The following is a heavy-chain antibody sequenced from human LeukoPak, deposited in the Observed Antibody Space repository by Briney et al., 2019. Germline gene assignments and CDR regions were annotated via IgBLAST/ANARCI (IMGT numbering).Heavy chain of an antibody. CDR3: TRVGYIDEGIDY. J-gene: IGHJ4*02. D-gene: IGHD5-24*01. CDR1: GFPFSSYW. V-gene: IGHV3-7*04. CDR2: IKQDGSKK. Sequence: GGSLRLSCVASGFPFSSYWMTWVRQAPGKGLEWVANIKQDGSKKSYVDSVEGRFTISRDNAKNSLYLQMNSLRAEDTAIYYCTRVGYIDEGIDYWGQGTLVTVSS.